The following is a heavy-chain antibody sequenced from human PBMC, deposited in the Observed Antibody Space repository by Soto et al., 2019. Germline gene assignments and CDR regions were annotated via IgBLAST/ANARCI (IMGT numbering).Heavy chain of an antibody. Sequence: QITLNESGPTQVKPRQTLTLTCTFSGFSLTTSGGGVGWIRQSPGKAPEWLAIIYWDDDKRYSPSLKSRLTITKDTSKNQVVLTMADLDPADTATYYCAHRVLRTVFGLVTTTAIYFDFWGQGTPVAVSS. CDR2: IYWDDDK. CDR3: AHRVLRTVFGLVTTTAIYFDF. D-gene: IGHD3-3*01. V-gene: IGHV2-5*02. CDR1: GFSLTTSGGG. J-gene: IGHJ4*02.